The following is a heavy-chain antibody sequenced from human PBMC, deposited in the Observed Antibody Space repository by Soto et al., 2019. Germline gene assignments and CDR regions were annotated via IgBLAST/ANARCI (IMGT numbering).Heavy chain of an antibody. J-gene: IGHJ3*02. CDR1: GFTFSSYA. V-gene: IGHV3-23*01. CDR3: AKSRNLLLSAFDI. CDR2: ISGSGGST. Sequence: GGSLGLSCAASGFTFSSYAMSWVRQAPGKGLEWVSAISGSGGSTYYADSVKGRFTISRDNSKNTLYLQMNSLRAEDTAVYYCAKSRNLLLSAFDIWGQGTMVTVSS. D-gene: IGHD3-22*01.